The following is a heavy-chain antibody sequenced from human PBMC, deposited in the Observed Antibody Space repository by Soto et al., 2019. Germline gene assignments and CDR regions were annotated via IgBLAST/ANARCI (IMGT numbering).Heavy chain of an antibody. CDR3: AREVMVVAATPKANWFDP. V-gene: IGHV4-34*01. CDR1: GGSFSGYY. CDR2: INHSGST. J-gene: IGHJ5*02. Sequence: SETLSLTCAVYGGSFSGYYWSWIRQPPGKGLEWIGEINHSGSTNYNPSLKSRVTISVDTSKNQFSLKLSSVTAADTAVYYCAREVMVVAATPKANWFDPWGQGTLVTV. D-gene: IGHD2-15*01.